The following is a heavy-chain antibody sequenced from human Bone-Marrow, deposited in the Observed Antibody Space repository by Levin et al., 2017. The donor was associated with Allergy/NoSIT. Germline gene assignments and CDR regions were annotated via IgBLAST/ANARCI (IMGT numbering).Heavy chain of an antibody. D-gene: IGHD5-18*01. CDR2: ISGTSNSI. V-gene: IGHV3-48*01. CDR1: GFTFSNSI. CDR3: AREIYSHAFDI. Sequence: GESLKISCAASGFTFSNSIMTWVRQAPGKGLEWVAYISGTSNSIYYADSVKGRFAVSRDNAENSLDLQMNTLRAEDTAVYYCAREIYSHAFDIWGRGTIVTVSS. J-gene: IGHJ3*02.